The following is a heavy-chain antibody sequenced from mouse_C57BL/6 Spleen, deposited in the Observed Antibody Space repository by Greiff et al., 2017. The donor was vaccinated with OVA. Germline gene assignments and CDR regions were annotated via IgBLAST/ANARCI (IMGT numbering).Heavy chain of an antibody. CDR2: FNPYNDDT. CDR3: ARRGTVAAFAY. J-gene: IGHJ3*01. V-gene: IGHV1-47*01. D-gene: IGHD1-1*01. Sequence: VQLQQSGAGLVKPGASVTMSCKASGYTFTTYPIEWMKKNPGKSLEWIGNFNPYNDDTKYNEKFKGKATLTVEKSTSTVYLELSLLTSDDSAVDYCARRGTVAAFAYWGQGTLVTVSA. CDR1: GYTFTTYP.